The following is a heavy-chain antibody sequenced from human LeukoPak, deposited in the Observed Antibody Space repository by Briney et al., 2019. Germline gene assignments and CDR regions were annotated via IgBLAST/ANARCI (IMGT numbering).Heavy chain of an antibody. J-gene: IGHJ4*02. Sequence: GGSLRLSCAASGFTFSNYAMSWVRQAPGKGLEWVSAISGSGGSTYYADSVKGRFTISRDNSKNTLYLQMNSLRAEDAAVYYCAKIRSYYYGSGSYYTKVPPDFDYWGQGTLVTVSS. CDR1: GFTFSNYA. D-gene: IGHD3-10*01. V-gene: IGHV3-23*01. CDR3: AKIRSYYYGSGSYYTKVPPDFDY. CDR2: ISGSGGST.